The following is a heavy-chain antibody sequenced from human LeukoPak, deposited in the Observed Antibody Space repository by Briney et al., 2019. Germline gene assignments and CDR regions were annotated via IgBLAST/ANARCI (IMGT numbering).Heavy chain of an antibody. CDR3: ARVQVLGTYDWFDP. CDR2: INSDGSFT. CDR1: EFIFSNYW. V-gene: IGHV3-74*01. Sequence: GGSLRLSCAASEFIFSNYWMHWVRQAPGKGLVWVSRINSDGSFTSYADSVKGRFTISRDNAKNTLYLQMNSLRAEDTAIYYCARVQVLGTYDWFDPWGQGTLVAVSS. J-gene: IGHJ5*02. D-gene: IGHD4/OR15-4a*01.